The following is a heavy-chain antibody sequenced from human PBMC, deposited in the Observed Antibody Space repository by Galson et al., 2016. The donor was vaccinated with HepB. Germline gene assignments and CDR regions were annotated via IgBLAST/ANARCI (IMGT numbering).Heavy chain of an antibody. J-gene: IGHJ4*02. D-gene: IGHD1-1*01. CDR2: ISVYRTI. CDR3: ARSVEGHFDY. CDR1: GFTFSSYS. Sequence: SLRLSCAASGFTFSSYSMNWVRQAPGKGLEWVSYISVYRTIYYADSVKGRFTISRDNARNSLYLQMNTLRADDTAVSYCARSVEGHFDYWGQGILVTVSS. V-gene: IGHV3-48*04.